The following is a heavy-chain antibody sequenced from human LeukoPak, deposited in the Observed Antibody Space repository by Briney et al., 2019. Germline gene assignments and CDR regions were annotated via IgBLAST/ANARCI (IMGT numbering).Heavy chain of an antibody. CDR1: GGSISSSN. CDR2: ISGSGGGT. D-gene: IGHD6-19*01. V-gene: IGHV3-23*01. Sequence: PSETLSLTCAVSGGSISSSNWWSWVRQAPGKGLEWVAGISGSGGGTYYADSVKGRFTISRDNSKNTLYLQLNSLRAEDTAVYYCAKWTGYSSGWEGYWGQGTLVTVSS. J-gene: IGHJ4*02. CDR3: AKWTGYSSGWEGY.